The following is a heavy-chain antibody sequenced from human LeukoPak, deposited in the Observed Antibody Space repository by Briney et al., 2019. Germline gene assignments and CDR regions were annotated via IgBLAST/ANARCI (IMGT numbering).Heavy chain of an antibody. CDR3: AKDGGYCSSTSCYVYFDY. CDR2: ISGSGGST. CDR1: GFTFSSYA. Sequence: GGSPRLSCAASGFTFSSYAMSWVRQAPGKGLEWVSAISGSGGSTYYADPVKGRFTISRDNSKNPLYLQMNSLRAEDTAVYYCAKDGGYCSSTSCYVYFDYWGQGTLVTVSS. D-gene: IGHD2-2*01. V-gene: IGHV3-23*01. J-gene: IGHJ4*02.